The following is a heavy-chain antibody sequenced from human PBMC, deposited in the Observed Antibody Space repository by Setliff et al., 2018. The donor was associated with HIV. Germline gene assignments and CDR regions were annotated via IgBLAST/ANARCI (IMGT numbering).Heavy chain of an antibody. D-gene: IGHD4-17*01. Sequence: SETLSLTCTVSGGSISSNSYYWGWIRQPPGKGLEWIGYIYYSGNTYYNPSLKSRVTMSVDTSKNQFSLKLTSVTASDTAVYYCARAAAGNTGPFDLWGQGSPVTVSS. CDR2: IYYSGNT. CDR1: GGSISSNSYY. V-gene: IGHV4-39*07. J-gene: IGHJ4*02. CDR3: ARAAAGNTGPFDL.